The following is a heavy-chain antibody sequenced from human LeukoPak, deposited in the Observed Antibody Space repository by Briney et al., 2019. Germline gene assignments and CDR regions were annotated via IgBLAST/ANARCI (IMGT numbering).Heavy chain of an antibody. J-gene: IGHJ1*01. CDR2: ISSSSSYI. CDR3: ARDADSSGYMEH. Sequence: GGSLRLSCAASGFTFSSYSMNWVRQAPGKGLEWVSSISSSSSYIYYADSVKGRFTISRDNAKNSLYLQMNSLRAEDTAVYYCARDADSSGYMEHWGQGTLVTVSS. V-gene: IGHV3-21*01. CDR1: GFTFSSYS. D-gene: IGHD3-22*01.